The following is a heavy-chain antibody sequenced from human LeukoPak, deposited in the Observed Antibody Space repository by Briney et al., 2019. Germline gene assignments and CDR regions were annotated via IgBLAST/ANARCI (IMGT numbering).Heavy chain of an antibody. CDR2: IGTAGDT. J-gene: IGHJ5*02. D-gene: IGHD2-2*01. CDR1: GFTFSSYD. Sequence: GGSLRLSCAASGFTFSSYDMHWVRQATGKGLEWVSAIGTAGDTYYPGSVKGRFTISRENAKNSLYLQMNSLRAGDTAVYYCARGGGRSYCSSTSCSPRLLWFGELSAWGQGALVTVSS. V-gene: IGHV3-13*01. CDR3: ARGGGRSYCSSTSCSPRLLWFGELSA.